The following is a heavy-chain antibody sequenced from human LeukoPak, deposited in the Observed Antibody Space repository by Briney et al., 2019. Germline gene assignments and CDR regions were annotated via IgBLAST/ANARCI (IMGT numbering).Heavy chain of an antibody. CDR2: IYHSGST. CDR1: GGSISSSSYY. V-gene: IGHV4-39*01. Sequence: SETLSLTCTVSGGSISSSSYYWGWIRQPPGKGLEWIGSIYHSGSTYYNPSLKSRVTISVDTSKNQFSLKLSSVTAADTAVYYCARHMCPSCYNAPLYWGQGTLVTVSS. CDR3: ARHMCPSCYNAPLY. D-gene: IGHD2-2*02. J-gene: IGHJ4*02.